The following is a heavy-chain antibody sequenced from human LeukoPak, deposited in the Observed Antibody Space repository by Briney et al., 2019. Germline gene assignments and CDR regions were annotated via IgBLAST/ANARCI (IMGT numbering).Heavy chain of an antibody. J-gene: IGHJ4*02. D-gene: IGHD6-13*01. Sequence: GGSLRLSCAASGFTFNKYGMSWVRQAPGKGLEWVSSISGSGGSTYYADSVKGRFTISRDNSKNTLYLQMNSLRAEDTAVYYCARDRGAAAGYFDYWGQGTLVTVSS. V-gene: IGHV3-23*01. CDR2: ISGSGGST. CDR3: ARDRGAAAGYFDY. CDR1: GFTFNKYG.